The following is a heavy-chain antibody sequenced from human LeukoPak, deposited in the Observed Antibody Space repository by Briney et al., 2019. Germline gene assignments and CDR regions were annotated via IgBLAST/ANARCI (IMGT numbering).Heavy chain of an antibody. CDR3: ARGEYSSGWYGHYYYMDV. Sequence: SETLSLTCTVSGGSISSGSYYWSWIRQPPGKGLEWIGYIYYSGSTNYNPSLKSRVTISVDTSKNQFSLKLSSVTAADTAVYYCARGEYSSGWYGHYYYMDVWGKGTTVTVSS. J-gene: IGHJ6*03. CDR2: IYYSGST. D-gene: IGHD6-19*01. CDR1: GGSISSGSYY. V-gene: IGHV4-61*01.